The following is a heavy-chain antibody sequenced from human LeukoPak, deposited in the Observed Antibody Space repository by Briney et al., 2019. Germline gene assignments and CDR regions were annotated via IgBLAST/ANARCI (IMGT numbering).Heavy chain of an antibody. CDR2: IKQDGSEK. J-gene: IGHJ4*02. CDR3: ARDRPSSGWSKPFCYFDY. Sequence: GSLRLSCAASGFTFSSYWMSWVRQAPGKGLEWVANIKQDGSEKYYVDSVKGRFTISRDNAKNSLYLQMNSLRAEDTAVYYCARDRPSSGWSKPFCYFDYWGQGTLVTVSS. D-gene: IGHD6-19*01. CDR1: GFTFSSYW. V-gene: IGHV3-7*01.